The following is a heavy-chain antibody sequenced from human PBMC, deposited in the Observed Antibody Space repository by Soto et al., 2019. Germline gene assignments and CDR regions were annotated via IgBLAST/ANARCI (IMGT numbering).Heavy chain of an antibody. J-gene: IGHJ3*02. CDR1: VFTFSSYG. Sequence: GSLRLSCAASVFTFSSYGMHWVRQAPGKGLEWVAVIWYDGSNKYYADSVKGRFTISRDNSKNTLYLQMNSLRAEDTAVYYCARDRGIAARRDAFDIWGQGTMVTVSS. V-gene: IGHV3-33*01. CDR3: ARDRGIAARRDAFDI. D-gene: IGHD6-6*01. CDR2: IWYDGSNK.